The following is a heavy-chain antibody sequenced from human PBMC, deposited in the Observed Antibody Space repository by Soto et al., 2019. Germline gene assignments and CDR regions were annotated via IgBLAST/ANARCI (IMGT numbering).Heavy chain of an antibody. Sequence: EVQLVESGGGLVQPGGSLKLSCAASGFSFSGSAIHWVRQASGKGLEWVGRIRSKGHSYATSYAAWVKGRFTISRDDSRNTAYLQMNSLKIEDTAVYYCTSQHCSGDSCYCFGPVYWGQGTLVTVSS. D-gene: IGHD2-15*01. CDR2: IRSKGHSYAT. CDR3: TSQHCSGDSCYCFGPVY. V-gene: IGHV3-73*01. J-gene: IGHJ4*02. CDR1: GFSFSGSA.